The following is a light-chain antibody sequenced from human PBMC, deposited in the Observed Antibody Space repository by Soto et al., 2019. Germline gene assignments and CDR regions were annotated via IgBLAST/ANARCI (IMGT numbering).Light chain of an antibody. CDR3: QQFHSYPRT. V-gene: IGKV1-13*02. Sequence: AIQLTQSPSSLSASVGDRVTITCRTSQGISSALAWYQQKPGKAPKLLIYDASSLQSGVPPRFSGSGSGPDFTLTIIRLQPEDFATYYGQQFHSYPRTFGPGTKVDV. J-gene: IGKJ3*01. CDR2: DAS. CDR1: QGISSA.